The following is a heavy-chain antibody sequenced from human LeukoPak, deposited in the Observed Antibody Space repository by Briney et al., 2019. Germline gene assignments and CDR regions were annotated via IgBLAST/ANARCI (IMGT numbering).Heavy chain of an antibody. CDR1: GGSFSGYY. CDR3: ARPCLGGNSYYFDY. V-gene: IGHV4-34*01. D-gene: IGHD4-23*01. CDR2: INHSGST. Sequence: SETLSLTCAVYGGSFSGYYWSWIRQPPGKGLEWLGEINHSGSTNYNPSLKSRVTISVDTSKNQFSLKLSSVTAADTAVYYCARPCLGGNSYYFDYWGQGTLVTVSS. J-gene: IGHJ4*02.